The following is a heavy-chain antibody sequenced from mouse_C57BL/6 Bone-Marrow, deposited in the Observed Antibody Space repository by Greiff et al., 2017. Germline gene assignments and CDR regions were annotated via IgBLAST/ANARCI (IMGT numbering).Heavy chain of an antibody. Sequence: VQLEESGRGLVQPGGSMKFSCVASGFTFSNYWMNWVRQSPEKGLEWVAQISLKSDNYATHHAESVKGRFTISRDDSKSSVYLQMNNVSAEYTGIYYYPNTAICFDYWGQGTTLTVSS. CDR2: ISLKSDNYAT. CDR3: PNTAICFDY. D-gene: IGHD5-1-1*01. V-gene: IGHV6-3*01. CDR1: GFTFSNYW. J-gene: IGHJ2*01.